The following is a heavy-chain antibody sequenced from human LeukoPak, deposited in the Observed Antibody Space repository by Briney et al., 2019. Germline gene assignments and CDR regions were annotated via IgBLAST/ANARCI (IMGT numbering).Heavy chain of an antibody. CDR2: IYYSGIT. Sequence: SETLSLTCSVSGGSISSGTYYWGWIRQPPGKGLEWIGSIYYSGITYYTPSLKSRVTISVYTSKNQFSLKLRSVTAADSAVYYCASQSLWFGELLYYFDYWGQGTLVTVSS. CDR3: ASQSLWFGELLYYFDY. J-gene: IGHJ4*02. CDR1: GGSISSGTYY. V-gene: IGHV4-39*01. D-gene: IGHD3-10*01.